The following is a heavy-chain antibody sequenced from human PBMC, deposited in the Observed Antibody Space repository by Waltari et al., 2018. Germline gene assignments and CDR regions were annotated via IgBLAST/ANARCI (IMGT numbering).Heavy chain of an antibody. D-gene: IGHD2-2*01. J-gene: IGHJ6*02. Sequence: QVQLQQWGAGLLKPSETLSLTCAVYGGSFSGYYWSWIRQPTGKGLEWIGEINHSGSTNYNPSLKSRVTISVDTSKNQFSLKLSSVTAADTAVYYCARFRRSDCSSTSCYRNYYYYGMDVWGQGTTVTVSS. CDR3: ARFRRSDCSSTSCYRNYYYYGMDV. CDR1: GGSFSGYY. V-gene: IGHV4-34*01. CDR2: INHSGST.